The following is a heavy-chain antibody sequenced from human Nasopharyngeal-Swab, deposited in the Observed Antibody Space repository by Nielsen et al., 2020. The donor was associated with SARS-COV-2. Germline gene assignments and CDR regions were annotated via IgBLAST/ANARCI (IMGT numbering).Heavy chain of an antibody. J-gene: IGHJ4*02. V-gene: IGHV3-7*03. CDR3: ATARAYNYGPSFDY. Sequence: GEFLKISCAASGFTFSSYWMSWVRQAPGKGLEWVANIKEDGSEKYYVDSVKGRFTISRDNAKNSLSLQMSSLRVEDTAVYYCATARAYNYGPSFDYWGQGTLVTVSS. D-gene: IGHD5-18*01. CDR1: GFTFSSYW. CDR2: IKEDGSEK.